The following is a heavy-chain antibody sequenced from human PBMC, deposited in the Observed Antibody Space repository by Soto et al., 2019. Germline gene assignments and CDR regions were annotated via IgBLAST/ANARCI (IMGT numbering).Heavy chain of an antibody. CDR3: AHAGDYDLLTFDH. Sequence: QITLKESGPTLVRPAQTLTLTCGFSGFSLSSYGMGVAWIRQTPGKALEWLALIYWDDDKRYSPSLKDRLAISKDTSSNPVVLTITNMDPGDTATYFCAHAGDYDLLTFDHWGPGTLVTVSS. J-gene: IGHJ4*02. V-gene: IGHV2-5*02. D-gene: IGHD4-17*01. CDR2: IYWDDDK. CDR1: GFSLSSYGMG.